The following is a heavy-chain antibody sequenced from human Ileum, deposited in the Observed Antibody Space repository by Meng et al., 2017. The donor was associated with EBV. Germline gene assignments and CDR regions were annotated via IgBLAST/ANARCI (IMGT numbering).Heavy chain of an antibody. V-gene: IGHV6-1*01. CDR1: GDSVSSNSAA. CDR2: TYYRSKWYY. J-gene: IGHJ1*01. D-gene: IGHD6-13*01. CDR3: ARGAYTSTWF. Sequence: HVQLQHSCHGPLQPYHTCSRPCAISGDSVSSNSAAWHWIRQSPSRGLEWLGRTYYRSKWYYDYAVSVKSRMTINPDTSKNQFSLQLNSVTPEDTAVYYCARGAYTSTWFWGQGTLVTVSS.